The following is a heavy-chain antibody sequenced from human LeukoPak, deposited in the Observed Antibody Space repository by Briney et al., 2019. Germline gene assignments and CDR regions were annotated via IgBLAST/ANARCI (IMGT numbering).Heavy chain of an antibody. Sequence: SETLSLTCTVSGGSVSSSSYYWGWIRQPPGKGLEWIGSIYYSGSTYYNPSLKSRVTISVDTSKNQFSLKLSSVTAADTAVYYCARDYPDYGDYVYPGSDYWGQGTLVTVSS. V-gene: IGHV4-39*07. D-gene: IGHD4-17*01. CDR3: ARDYPDYGDYVYPGSDY. CDR2: IYYSGST. CDR1: GGSVSSSSYY. J-gene: IGHJ4*02.